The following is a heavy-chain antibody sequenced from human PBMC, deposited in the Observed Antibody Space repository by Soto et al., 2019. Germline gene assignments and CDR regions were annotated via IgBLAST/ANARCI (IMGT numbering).Heavy chain of an antibody. CDR1: AYSISSSNW. CDR2: IYYSGST. D-gene: IGHD3-22*01. CDR3: AKNSESSAYSSFDY. Sequence: PSETLSLTCAVSAYSISSSNWWGWIRQPPGKGLEWIGYIYYSGSTNYNPSLKSRVTISVDNSKNTLYLQMNSLRAEDTAVYYCAKNSESSAYSSFDYWGQGTLVTVSS. J-gene: IGHJ4*02. V-gene: IGHV4-28*01.